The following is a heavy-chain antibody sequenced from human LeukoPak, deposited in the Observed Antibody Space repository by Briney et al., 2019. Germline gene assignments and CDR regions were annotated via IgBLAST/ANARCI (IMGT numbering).Heavy chain of an antibody. CDR2: INHSGST. CDR3: ARGPIFTIFGVVIIPDAFDI. CDR1: GRSFSGYY. J-gene: IGHJ3*02. Sequence: SETLSLTCAVYGRSFSGYYWSWIRQPPGKGLEWIGEINHSGSTNYNPCLKSRVTISVDTSKNQFSLKLSPVTAADTAVYYCARGPIFTIFGVVIIPDAFDIWGQGTMVTVSS. V-gene: IGHV4-34*01. D-gene: IGHD3-3*01.